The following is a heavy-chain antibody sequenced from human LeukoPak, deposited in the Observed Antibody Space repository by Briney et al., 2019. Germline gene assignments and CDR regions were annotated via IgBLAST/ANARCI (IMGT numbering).Heavy chain of an antibody. Sequence: PSETLSLTCAVYGGSFSGYYWSWIRQPPGKGLEWIGEINHSGSTNYNPSLTSRVTISVDTSKNQFSLKLSSVTAADTAVYYCARGFRNVLRYFDWLSKNWFDPWGQGTLVTVSS. D-gene: IGHD3-9*01. CDR2: INHSGST. V-gene: IGHV4-34*01. J-gene: IGHJ5*02. CDR3: ARGFRNVLRYFDWLSKNWFDP. CDR1: GGSFSGYY.